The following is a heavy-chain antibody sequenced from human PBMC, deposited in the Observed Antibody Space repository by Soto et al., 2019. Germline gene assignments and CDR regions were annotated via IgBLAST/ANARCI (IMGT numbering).Heavy chain of an antibody. CDR1: RGSLRGFY. CDR3: ARSRSTGHSFSF. D-gene: IGHD5-18*01. Sequence: QVQLQQWGAGLLKTSETLSLTCDVSRGSLRGFYWNWIRQPPGKGLEWIGEINHSGSTNSNPSLNLRVTISLGTAQSQFFLRLTSVTAADTTMYYCARSRSTGHSFSFWGQGTLVSVSS. J-gene: IGHJ4*02. V-gene: IGHV4-34*01. CDR2: INHSGST.